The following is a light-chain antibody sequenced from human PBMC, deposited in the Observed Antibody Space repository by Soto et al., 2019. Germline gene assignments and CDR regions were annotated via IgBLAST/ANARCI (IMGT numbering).Light chain of an antibody. CDR2: DDS. CDR3: QIWESSSDQVL. V-gene: IGLV3-21*02. J-gene: IGLJ2*01. Sequence: SYELTQPPSVSVAPGQTAKITCGGNNIGSKSVHWYQQKAGQAPVLVVHDDSDRPSGIPERFSGSNSANTATLTISRVEAEDEADYYCQIWESSSDQVLFAGGTKLTVL. CDR1: NIGSKS.